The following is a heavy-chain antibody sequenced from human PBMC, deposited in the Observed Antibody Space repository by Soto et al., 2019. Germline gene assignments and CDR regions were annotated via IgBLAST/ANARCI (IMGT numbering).Heavy chain of an antibody. V-gene: IGHV4-31*03. CDR3: ARGVTMVRGVIHPPYFDY. D-gene: IGHD3-10*01. CDR1: GGSISSGGYY. Sequence: QVQLQESGPGLVKPSQTLSLTCTVSGGSISSGGYYWSWIRQHPGKGLEWIGYIYYSGSTYYNPSLKSRLTISVDTSKNQFSLKLSSVTAADTAVYYCARGVTMVRGVIHPPYFDYWGQGTLVTVSS. CDR2: IYYSGST. J-gene: IGHJ4*02.